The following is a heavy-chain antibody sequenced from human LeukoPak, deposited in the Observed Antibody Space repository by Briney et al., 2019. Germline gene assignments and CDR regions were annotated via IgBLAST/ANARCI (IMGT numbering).Heavy chain of an antibody. CDR3: ARQGDTGSWYFDY. CDR2: ISHDGSNQ. Sequence: GRSLRLSCAVSGFTFTYYAMHWVCQAPGKGLEWVAVISHDGSNQQYADSVKGQVTISRDNSKSTLYLQMASLRAGDTAVYYCARQGDTGSWYFDYWGQGTLVTVSS. J-gene: IGHJ4*02. V-gene: IGHV3-30-3*01. D-gene: IGHD2-21*02. CDR1: GFTFTYYA.